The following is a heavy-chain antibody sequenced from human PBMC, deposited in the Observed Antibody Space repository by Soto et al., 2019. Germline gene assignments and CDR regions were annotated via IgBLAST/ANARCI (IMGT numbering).Heavy chain of an antibody. J-gene: IGHJ4*02. CDR2: ISWNSGSI. Sequence: PGGSLRLSCAASGFTFDDYAMHWVRQAPGKGLEWVSGISWNSGSIGYADSVKGRFTISRDNAKNSLYLQMNSLRAEDTALYYCAKDPSDILTGYYDYWAQRTLVTVSS. D-gene: IGHD3-9*01. CDR3: AKDPSDILTGYYDY. V-gene: IGHV3-9*01. CDR1: GFTFDDYA.